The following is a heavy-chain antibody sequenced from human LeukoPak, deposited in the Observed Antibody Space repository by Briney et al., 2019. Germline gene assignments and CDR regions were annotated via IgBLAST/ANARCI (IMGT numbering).Heavy chain of an antibody. CDR2: IYLGDSDT. J-gene: IGHJ3*02. CDR1: GYTFTSYW. D-gene: IGHD3-22*01. CDR3: ARQGHYYDDTGYYYDAFDM. V-gene: IGHV5-51*01. Sequence: GESLKLSCKSSGYTFTSYWIGWVRQMPGKGLEWMGIIYLGDSDTRYSPSFQGQVTISADKSISTAYLQWRSLKASDTAMYYCARQGHYYDDTGYYYDAFDMWGQGTMVTVSS.